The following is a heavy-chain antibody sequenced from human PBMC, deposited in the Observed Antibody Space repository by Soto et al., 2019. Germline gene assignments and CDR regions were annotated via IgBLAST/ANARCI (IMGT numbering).Heavy chain of an antibody. J-gene: IGHJ5*02. CDR1: GYTFTNYW. CDR2: IYPGNSDT. D-gene: IGHD6-13*01. Sequence: PGESLKISCKAFGYTFTNYWIGWVRQMPGKGLEWLGTIYPGNSDTKYSPPFQGQVTISAGMSINTAYLQWNSLQASDTAMYYCARLGGIAAPAPPSYYNLFDPWGQGALVTVSS. V-gene: IGHV5-51*01. CDR3: ARLGGIAAPAPPSYYNLFDP.